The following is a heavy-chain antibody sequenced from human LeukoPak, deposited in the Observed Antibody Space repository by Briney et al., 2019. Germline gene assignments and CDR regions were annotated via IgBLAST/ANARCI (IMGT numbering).Heavy chain of an antibody. CDR3: AREYYDILTGYYNVTTGVDY. CDR2: ISYDGSNK. J-gene: IGHJ4*02. CDR1: GFPFSSYA. Sequence: PGGSLRLSCVASGFPFSSYAVHWVRQAPGKGLEWVAVISYDGSNKYYADSVKGRFTISRDNSKNTLYLQMNSLGAEDTAVYYCAREYYDILTGYYNVTTGVDYWGQGTLVTVSS. D-gene: IGHD3-9*01. V-gene: IGHV3-30-3*01.